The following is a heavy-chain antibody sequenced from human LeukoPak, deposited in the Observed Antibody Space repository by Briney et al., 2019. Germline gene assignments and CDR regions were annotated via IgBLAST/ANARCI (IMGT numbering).Heavy chain of an antibody. D-gene: IGHD5-12*01. V-gene: IGHV3-9*01. CDR1: GFTFDDYS. J-gene: IGHJ4*02. CDR3: AKDRTYSAYASLDY. CDR2: ISWNSGSA. Sequence: GRSLRLSCAASGFTFDDYSMHWVRQAPAKGLGWVSGISWNSGSAGHADSVKGRFTISRDSAKNSLYLQMNSLRTEDTALYYCAKDRTYSAYASLDYWGQGTLVTVSS.